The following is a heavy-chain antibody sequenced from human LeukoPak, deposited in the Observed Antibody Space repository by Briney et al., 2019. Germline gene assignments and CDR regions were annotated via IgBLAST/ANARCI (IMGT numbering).Heavy chain of an antibody. CDR3: ARGGSSSWHDYYYYMDV. D-gene: IGHD6-13*01. V-gene: IGHV6-1*01. Sequence: NPSQTLSLTCAISGDSVSSNSAAWNWIRQSPSRGLEWLGRTYYRSKWYNDYAVSVKSRITINPDTSKNQFSLQLNSVTPEDTAVYYCARGGSSSWHDYYYYMDVWGKGTTVTVSS. CDR2: TYYRSKWYN. CDR1: GDSVSSNSAA. J-gene: IGHJ6*03.